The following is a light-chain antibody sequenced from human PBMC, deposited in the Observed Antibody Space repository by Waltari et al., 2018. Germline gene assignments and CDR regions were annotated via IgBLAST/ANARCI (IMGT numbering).Light chain of an antibody. V-gene: IGKV1-5*03. CDR3: QQYNTYSPPWT. CDR1: QSISDS. Sequence: DVQMTQSPSTLSASVGDRVTITCRASQSISDSLAWYQQKPGEAPKLLIYKTFTLKSGVPSRFSGSGSGTEFTLTISSLQPDDFATYYCQQYNTYSPPWTFGQGTKVEI. J-gene: IGKJ1*01. CDR2: KTF.